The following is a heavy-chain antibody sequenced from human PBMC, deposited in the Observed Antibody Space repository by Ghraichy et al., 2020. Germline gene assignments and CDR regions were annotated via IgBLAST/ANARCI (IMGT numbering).Heavy chain of an antibody. V-gene: IGHV3-64D*06. CDR1: GFTFSNYA. Sequence: GESLNISCSASGFTFSNYAMHWVRQAPGKGLEYVSDINSNGGITHYADSVKGRFTISRDNSKNTLDLQMSSLRAEDTAIYYCVRDNINYDYWGQGTLVTVSS. CDR3: VRDNINYDY. CDR2: INSNGGIT. D-gene: IGHD4-11*01. J-gene: IGHJ4*02.